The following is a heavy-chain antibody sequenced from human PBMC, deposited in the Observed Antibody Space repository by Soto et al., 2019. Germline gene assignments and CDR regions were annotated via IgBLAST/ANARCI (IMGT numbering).Heavy chain of an antibody. CDR2: ISGTGIST. CDR1: GFSFSSYA. V-gene: IGHV3-23*01. Sequence: EVQLLESGGDLVQPGGSLRLSCAASGFSFSSYAMSWVRQAPGKGLEWVSAISGTGISTYYADTVKGRFTISRDNSKNTLYLRMNSLKAEDTAVYYWATYVQIWFSSQHTYFDSWGQGTLVTVSS. CDR3: ATYVQIWFSSQHTYFDS. D-gene: IGHD5-18*01. J-gene: IGHJ4*02.